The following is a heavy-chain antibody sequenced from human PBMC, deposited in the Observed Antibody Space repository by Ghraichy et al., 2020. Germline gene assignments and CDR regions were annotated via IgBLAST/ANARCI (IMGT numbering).Heavy chain of an antibody. CDR2: IIPIFGTA. CDR3: ARAPAYPATLYYFDY. D-gene: IGHD3-16*01. J-gene: IGHJ4*02. V-gene: IGHV1-69*06. Sequence: SVKVSCKASGGTFSSYAISWVRQAPGQGLEWMGGIIPIFGTANYAQKFQGRVTITADKSTSTAYMELSSLRSEDTAVYYCARAPAYPATLYYFDYWGQGTLVTVSS. CDR1: GGTFSSYA.